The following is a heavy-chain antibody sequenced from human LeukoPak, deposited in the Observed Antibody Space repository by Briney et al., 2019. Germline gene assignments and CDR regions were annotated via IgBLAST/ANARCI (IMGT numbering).Heavy chain of an antibody. CDR3: ARAISHSNYGVDV. D-gene: IGHD6-13*01. J-gene: IGHJ6*02. Sequence: GGSLRLSCAASGFTFSSYEMNWVRQAPGKGLEWVSYISSRGTTIYYADSVKGRFTISRDNAKNTLYLQMNSLRAEDTAVYYCARAISHSNYGVDVWGQGTTVTVSS. CDR2: ISSRGTTI. V-gene: IGHV3-48*03. CDR1: GFTFSSYE.